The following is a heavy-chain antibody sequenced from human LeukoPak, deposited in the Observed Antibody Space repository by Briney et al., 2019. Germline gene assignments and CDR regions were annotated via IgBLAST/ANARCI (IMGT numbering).Heavy chain of an antibody. CDR1: GFTFSRHG. Sequence: PGGSLRLSCAPSGFTFSRHGMHWVRQAPGKGLEWVAIISNDGSRKYYTNSVKGRLTISRDNPKNTLFLQVNSLRVEDTAVYYCAKGGLTTPLHYWGQGTLVTVSS. CDR2: ISNDGSRK. J-gene: IGHJ4*02. D-gene: IGHD1-14*01. CDR3: AKGGLTTPLHY. V-gene: IGHV3-30*18.